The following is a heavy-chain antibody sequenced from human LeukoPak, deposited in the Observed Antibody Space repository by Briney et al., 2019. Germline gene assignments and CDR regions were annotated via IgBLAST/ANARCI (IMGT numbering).Heavy chain of an antibody. J-gene: IGHJ3*02. D-gene: IGHD3-10*01. CDR3: ARNYGSGYDAFDI. CDR1: GFTFSSYA. V-gene: IGHV3-30*04. Sequence: PGGSLRLSCAAPGFTFSSYAMHWVRQAPGKGLEWVAVISYDGSNKYYADSVKGRFTISRDNSKNTLYLQMNSLRAEDTAVYYCARNYGSGYDAFDIWGQGTMVTVSS. CDR2: ISYDGSNK.